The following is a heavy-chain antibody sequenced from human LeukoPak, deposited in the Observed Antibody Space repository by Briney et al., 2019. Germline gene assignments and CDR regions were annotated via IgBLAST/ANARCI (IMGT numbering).Heavy chain of an antibody. D-gene: IGHD6-19*01. V-gene: IGHV4-59*08. J-gene: IGHJ4*02. CDR2: VFYTGAT. CDR1: GGSISAYY. Sequence: PSETLSLTCTVSGGSISAYYWSWIRQPPGKGLEWIGDVFYTGATSCNPSLESRVTISVDTSKNQFSLNLTSVTAADTAVYYCARHTGSGWHFDYWGQGTLVTVSS. CDR3: ARHTGSGWHFDY.